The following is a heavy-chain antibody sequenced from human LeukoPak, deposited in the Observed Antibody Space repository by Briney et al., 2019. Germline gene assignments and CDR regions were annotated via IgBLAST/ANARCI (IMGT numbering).Heavy chain of an antibody. CDR1: VYTFTSYG. CDR2: ISAYNGNT. CDR3: ARDIAAAGNDASDI. J-gene: IGHJ3*02. Sequence: ASVKVSCKASVYTFTSYGISWVRQAPGQGLEWMGWISAYNGNTNYAQKLQGRVTMTTDTSTSTAYMELRSLRSDDTAVYYCARDIAAAGNDASDIWGQGTMVTVSS. D-gene: IGHD6-13*01. V-gene: IGHV1-18*01.